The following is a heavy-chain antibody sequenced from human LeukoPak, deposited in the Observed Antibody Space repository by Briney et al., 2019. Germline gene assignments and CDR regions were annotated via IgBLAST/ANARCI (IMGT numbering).Heavy chain of an antibody. D-gene: IGHD3-10*02. J-gene: IGHJ5*02. CDR1: GFTFSSYG. Sequence: GGSLRLSCAASGFTFSSYGMHWVRQAPGKGLEWVAVISYDGSNRHYADSVKGRFTISRDNAKNSLFLQMNSLRAEDTAVYYCARGLGSSNYDVGNLWGQGTLVTVSS. CDR2: ISYDGSNR. CDR3: ARGLGSSNYDVGNL. V-gene: IGHV3-30*03.